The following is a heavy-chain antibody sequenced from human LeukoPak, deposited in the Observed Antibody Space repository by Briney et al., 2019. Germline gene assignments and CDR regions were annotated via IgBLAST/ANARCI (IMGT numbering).Heavy chain of an antibody. J-gene: IGHJ5*02. CDR1: GYTFTSYG. CDR2: ISGYNNDT. V-gene: IGHV1-18*01. D-gene: IGHD3-3*02. CDR3: ARDTPFYNWFDP. Sequence: ASVKVSCKASGYTFTSYGISWVRQAPGQGLEWMGWISGYNNDTNYGQKLQDRFTMTTDTSTSTAYMELRSLRSDDTAVYYCARDTPFYNWFDPWGQGTLVTVSS.